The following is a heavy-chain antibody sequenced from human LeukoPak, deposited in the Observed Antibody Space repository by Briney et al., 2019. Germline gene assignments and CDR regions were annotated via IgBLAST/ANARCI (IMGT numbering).Heavy chain of an antibody. Sequence: SQTLSLTCTVSGGSISSYYWSWIRQPPGKGLEWIGYIYYSGSTNYNPSLKSRVTISVDTSKNQFSLRLSSVTAADTAVYYCAREREGPYGYLDYWGQGTLVTVSS. V-gene: IGHV4-59*12. D-gene: IGHD4-17*01. CDR2: IYYSGST. CDR1: GGSISSYY. J-gene: IGHJ4*02. CDR3: AREREGPYGYLDY.